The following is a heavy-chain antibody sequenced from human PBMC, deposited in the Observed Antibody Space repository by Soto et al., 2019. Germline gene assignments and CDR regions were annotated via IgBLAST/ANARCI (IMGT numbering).Heavy chain of an antibody. D-gene: IGHD4-17*01. CDR1: GGSISSYY. Sequence: PSETLSLTCTVSGGSISSYYWSWIRQPPGKGLEWIGYIYYSGSTNYNPSLKSRVTISVDTSKNQFSLKLSSVTAADTAVYYCARPVYGDYGDYWGQGTLVTVSS. V-gene: IGHV4-59*01. CDR2: IYYSGST. CDR3: ARPVYGDYGDY. J-gene: IGHJ4*02.